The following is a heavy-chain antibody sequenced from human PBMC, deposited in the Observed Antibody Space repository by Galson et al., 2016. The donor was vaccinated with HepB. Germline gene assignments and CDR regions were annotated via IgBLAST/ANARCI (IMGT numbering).Heavy chain of an antibody. D-gene: IGHD3-16*02. J-gene: IGHJ3*01. V-gene: IGHV4-34*01. CDR3: AMNFYDYIWGSYPL. Sequence: ETLSLTCAVSGGSFSSFYWDWIRQPPGKGLEWIGEVDPSGSTYSNSSLKSRVTFSIDTSKNQLSLNLTSVTAADTAVYYCAMNFYDYIWGSYPLWGQGTMVTVSS. CDR1: GGSFSSFY. CDR2: VDPSGST.